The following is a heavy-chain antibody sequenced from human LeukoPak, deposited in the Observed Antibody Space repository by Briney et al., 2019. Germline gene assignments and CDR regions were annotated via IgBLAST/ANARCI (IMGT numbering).Heavy chain of an antibody. J-gene: IGHJ4*02. CDR2: IYYSGST. V-gene: IGHV4-39*07. D-gene: IGHD6-19*01. CDR1: GGSISSSSYY. CDR3: ARGIAVAGSFLVYFDY. Sequence: PSETLSLTCTVSGGSISSSSYYWGWIRQPPGKGLEWIGSIYYSGSTYYNPSLKSRVTISVDTSKNQFSLKLSSVTAADTAVYYCARGIAVAGSFLVYFDYWGQGTLVTVSS.